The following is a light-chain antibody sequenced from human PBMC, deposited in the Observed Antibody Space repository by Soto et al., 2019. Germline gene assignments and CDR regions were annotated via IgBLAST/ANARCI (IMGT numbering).Light chain of an antibody. CDR2: STD. J-gene: IGLJ7*01. V-gene: IGLV1-44*01. Sequence: QSVLTQPPSVSAAPGQKVTISCSGSSSNIGNNYVSWYQQLPGTAPKLLIYSTDQRPSGVPDRFSGSKSGTSASLAISGLQSDDEADYYCAAWDDNLDGPVFGGGTQLTVL. CDR1: SSNIGNNY. CDR3: AAWDDNLDGPV.